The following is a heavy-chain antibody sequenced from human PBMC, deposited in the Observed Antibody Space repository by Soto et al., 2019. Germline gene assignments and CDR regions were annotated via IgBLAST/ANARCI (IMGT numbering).Heavy chain of an antibody. Sequence: QVQLVQSGSAMRKPGTSVKVSCKTSGYTFSSNGVSWVRQAHGQGLEWMGWISVYDGKTKYAEKFQDRATMTLDTSTTTAYMELRSLRSEDTAVYYCARDGRYFESNGYFDYWGQGTLVTVSS. D-gene: IGHD1-26*01. CDR1: GYTFSSNG. CDR3: ARDGRYFESNGYFDY. V-gene: IGHV1-18*01. J-gene: IGHJ4*02. CDR2: ISVYDGKT.